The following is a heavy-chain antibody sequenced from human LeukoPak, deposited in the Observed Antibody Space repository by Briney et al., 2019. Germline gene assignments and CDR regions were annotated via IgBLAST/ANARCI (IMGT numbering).Heavy chain of an antibody. CDR2: ISSSSTYI. CDR3: ARFALKTPPTD. J-gene: IGHJ4*02. CDR1: GFTFSTYS. V-gene: IGHV3-21*01. Sequence: GGSLRLSCAASGFTFSTYSMSWVRQAPGKGLEWVSSISSSSTYIYYADSVKGRFTISRDNAKNSLFLQMNSLRAEDTAVYYCARFALKTPPTDWGQGTLVTVSS.